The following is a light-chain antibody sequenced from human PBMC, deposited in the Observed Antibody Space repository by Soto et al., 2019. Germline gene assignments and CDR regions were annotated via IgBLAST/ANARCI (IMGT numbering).Light chain of an antibody. CDR2: GAS. V-gene: IGKV3-20*01. J-gene: IGKJ4*01. Sequence: EIVLTQSPGTLSLSPGERATLSCRASQSVSSSFLAWYQQKPGQAPRLLISGASSRATGIPDRFSGSGSGTDFTLTISRLEPEDFAVFYCQQYGTSPLTFGGGTKVEIK. CDR3: QQYGTSPLT. CDR1: QSVSSSF.